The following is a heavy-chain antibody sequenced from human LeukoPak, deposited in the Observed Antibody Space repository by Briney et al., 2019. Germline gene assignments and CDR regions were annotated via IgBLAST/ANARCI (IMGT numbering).Heavy chain of an antibody. CDR3: ASDKIVGATKFDY. J-gene: IGHJ4*02. D-gene: IGHD1-26*01. CDR1: GFTFSSYW. CDR2: IKQDGSEK. Sequence: GGSLRLSCAASGFTFSSYWMSWVRQAPGKGLEWVANIKQDGSEKYYVDSVKGRFTISRGNAKNSLYLQMNSLRAEDTAEYYCASDKIVGATKFDYWGQGTLVTVSS. V-gene: IGHV3-7*01.